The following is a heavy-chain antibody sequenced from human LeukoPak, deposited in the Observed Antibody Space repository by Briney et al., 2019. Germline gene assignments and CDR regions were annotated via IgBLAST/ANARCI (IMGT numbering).Heavy chain of an antibody. CDR2: IYHSGST. J-gene: IGHJ6*03. D-gene: IGHD3-9*01. Sequence: PSGTLSLTCAVSGGSISSNNWWSWVRQSPGKGLEWIGEIYHSGSTNYNPSLKSRVTISLDKSKNQVSLNLSSVTAADRAVYYCARAGAEHHNILTGYDYYYYYMDVWGKGTTVTVSS. CDR3: ARAGAEHHNILTGYDYYYYYMDV. CDR1: GGSISSNNW. V-gene: IGHV4-4*02.